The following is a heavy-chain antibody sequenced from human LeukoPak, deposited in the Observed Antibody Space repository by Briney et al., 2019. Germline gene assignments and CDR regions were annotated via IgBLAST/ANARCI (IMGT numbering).Heavy chain of an antibody. CDR3: ARQTRGYVYYFDY. Sequence: GLSLRLPCVASGFTCETYHMNWVPPAPGKGLKWISGINWNGDTTVYADSVKGRFTISRDNAKNSLYLQMNSLRADDTAFYYCARQTRGYVYYFDYWGQGTLVTVSS. CDR1: GFTCETYH. V-gene: IGHV3-20*04. J-gene: IGHJ4*02. D-gene: IGHD2-2*01. CDR2: INWNGDTT.